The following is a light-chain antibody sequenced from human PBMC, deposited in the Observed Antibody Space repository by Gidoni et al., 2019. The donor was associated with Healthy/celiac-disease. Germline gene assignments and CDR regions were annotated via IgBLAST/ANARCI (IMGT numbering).Light chain of an antibody. CDR2: WAS. CDR3: QKYYSTPRT. Sequence: DIVMTQSPDSLAVSLGERATINCKSSQSVLYSSNIKNYLAWYQQKPGQPPKLLIYWASTRESGVPDRFSGSGSGTDFTLTISSLQAEDVAVYYCQKYYSTPRTFGQGTKVEIK. CDR1: QSVLYSSNIKNY. V-gene: IGKV4-1*01. J-gene: IGKJ1*01.